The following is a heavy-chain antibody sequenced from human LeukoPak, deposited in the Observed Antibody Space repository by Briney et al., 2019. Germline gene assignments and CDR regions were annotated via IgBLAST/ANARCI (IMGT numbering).Heavy chain of an antibody. V-gene: IGHV1-24*01. CDR1: GYTLTELS. CDR2: FDPEDGET. D-gene: IGHD4-23*01. J-gene: IGHJ4*02. CDR3: ARVDFGGNFIDY. Sequence: ASVKVSCKVSGYTLTELSMHWVRQAPGKGLEWMGGFDPEDGETIYAQKFQGRVTMTEDTSTDTAYMELSSLRSEDTAVYFCARVDFGGNFIDYWGQGTLVTVSS.